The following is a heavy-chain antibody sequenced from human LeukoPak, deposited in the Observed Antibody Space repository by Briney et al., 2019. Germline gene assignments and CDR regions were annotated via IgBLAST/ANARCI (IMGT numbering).Heavy chain of an antibody. V-gene: IGHV1-24*01. CDR1: GYTLTELS. CDR2: LDPEDGET. CDR3: ATDLGCGGDCLRY. D-gene: IGHD2-21*02. Sequence: ASVKVSCKVSGYTLTELSMHWVRQAPGKGLEWMGGLDPEDGETIYAQKFQGRVTMTEDTSTDTAYMELSSLRSEDTAVYYSATDLGCGGDCLRYWGQGTLVTVSS. J-gene: IGHJ4*02.